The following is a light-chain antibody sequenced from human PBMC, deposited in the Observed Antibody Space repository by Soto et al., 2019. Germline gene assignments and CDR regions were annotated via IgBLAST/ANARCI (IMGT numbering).Light chain of an antibody. Sequence: EIVLTQSPATLSLSPGERATLSCRASQSVSSYLAWYQQKPGQAPRLLIYDASNRATGIPARFSGSGSGTDFTLTISSREPEDFAVYYCQPRSNWPPYTFGQGTKLEIK. V-gene: IGKV3-11*01. CDR2: DAS. CDR1: QSVSSY. J-gene: IGKJ2*01. CDR3: QPRSNWPPYT.